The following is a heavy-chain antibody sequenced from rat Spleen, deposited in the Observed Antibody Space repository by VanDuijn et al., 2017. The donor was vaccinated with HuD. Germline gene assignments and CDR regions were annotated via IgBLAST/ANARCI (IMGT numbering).Heavy chain of an antibody. V-gene: IGHV5-17*01. Sequence: EVQLVESGGGLVQPGRSLKFSCAXXGFTXXDYAXXWVXXXPKKGLEWVATIIYDGSSSYYRESVKGRFTVSRDNAKSTLYLQMDSLRSEDTSTYYCARHWDTYYGYADYFDYWGQGVMVTVSS. CDR3: ARHWDTYYGYADYFDY. CDR2: IIYDGSSS. J-gene: IGHJ2*01. D-gene: IGHD1-7*01. CDR1: GFTXXDYA.